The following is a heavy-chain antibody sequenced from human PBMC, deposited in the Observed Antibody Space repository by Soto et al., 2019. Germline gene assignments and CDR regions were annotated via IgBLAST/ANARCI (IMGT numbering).Heavy chain of an antibody. CDR3: ASKYCSSTSCWRLYCYYGMDV. Sequence: SETLSLTCTVSGGSISSGGYYWSWIRQHPGKGLEWIGYIYYSGSTYYNPSLKSRVTISVDTSKNQFSLKLSSVTAADTAVYYCASKYCSSTSCWRLYCYYGMDVWGQGTTVTVSS. J-gene: IGHJ6*02. V-gene: IGHV4-31*03. CDR2: IYYSGST. D-gene: IGHD2-2*01. CDR1: GGSISSGGYY.